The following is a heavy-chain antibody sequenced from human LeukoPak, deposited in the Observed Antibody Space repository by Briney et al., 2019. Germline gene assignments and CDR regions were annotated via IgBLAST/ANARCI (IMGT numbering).Heavy chain of an antibody. J-gene: IGHJ4*02. V-gene: IGHV3-74*01. CDR2: IDGDGSST. Sequence: GGSLRLSCAASGFTFSSYWMQWVRQAPGKGLVWVSRIDGDGSSTNYADSVKGRFTISRDNSKNTLYLQMNSLRADDTAVYYCARDFGFSPSSGYSFDYWGQGTLVTVSS. D-gene: IGHD3-22*01. CDR3: ARDFGFSPSSGYSFDY. CDR1: GFTFSSYW.